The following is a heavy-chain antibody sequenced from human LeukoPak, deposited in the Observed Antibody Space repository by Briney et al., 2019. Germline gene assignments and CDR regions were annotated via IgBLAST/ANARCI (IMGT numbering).Heavy chain of an antibody. CDR1: GFTFSSYA. V-gene: IGHV3-23*01. Sequence: GGSLRLSCAASGFTFSSYAMSWVRQAPGKGLEWVSAISGSGGSTYYADSVKGRFTISRDNAKNSLYLQMNSLRAEDTAVYYCARDQGDYVWGSYRPSFDYWGQGTLVTVSS. J-gene: IGHJ4*02. CDR2: ISGSGGST. D-gene: IGHD3-16*02. CDR3: ARDQGDYVWGSYRPSFDY.